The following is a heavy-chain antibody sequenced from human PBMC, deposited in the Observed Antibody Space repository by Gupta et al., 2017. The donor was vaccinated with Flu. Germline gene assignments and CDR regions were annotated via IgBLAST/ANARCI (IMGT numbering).Heavy chain of an antibody. CDR3: VRDLLGYGSGGRCYSSWFFDR. Sequence: EWVANIKQDGSGKFYVDSVKGRFTISRDNAKNSLFLQMNSLRAEDTAVYYGVRDLLGYGSGGRCYSSWFFDRWGRGALVTVSS. J-gene: IGHJ2*01. V-gene: IGHV3-7*01. D-gene: IGHD2-15*01. CDR2: IKQDGSGK.